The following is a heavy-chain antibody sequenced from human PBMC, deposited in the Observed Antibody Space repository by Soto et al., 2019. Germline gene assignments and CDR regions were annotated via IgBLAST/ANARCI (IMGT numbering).Heavy chain of an antibody. J-gene: IGHJ4*02. V-gene: IGHV5-10-1*01. D-gene: IGHD3-22*01. Sequence: GESLKISCKGSGYSFAGYWITWVRQKPGKGHEWMGRIDPSDSQTYDIPSFRAHFTISFTMPITTLFLKWGRLRASDTAMYYCARQIYDSDTGPNFQYYFDSWGQGTPVTVSS. CDR2: IDPSDSQT. CDR1: GYSFAGYW. CDR3: ARQIYDSDTGPNFQYYFDS.